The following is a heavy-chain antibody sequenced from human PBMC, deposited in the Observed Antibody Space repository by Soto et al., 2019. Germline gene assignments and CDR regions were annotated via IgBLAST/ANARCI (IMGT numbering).Heavy chain of an antibody. CDR2: IIPTGST. CDR3: AKVGITMAWNYYYFGMDV. V-gene: IGHV4-34*12. D-gene: IGHD3-10*01. J-gene: IGHJ6*02. CDR1: GASVSGQY. Sequence: SETLSPTRGVSGASVSGQYWSLMRQPPGKGLEWVGEIIPTGSTTYNPSLKSRLRISLDTSKNHFSLNLSSVSAADTAVYYCAKVGITMAWNYYYFGMDVGVQVSTVP.